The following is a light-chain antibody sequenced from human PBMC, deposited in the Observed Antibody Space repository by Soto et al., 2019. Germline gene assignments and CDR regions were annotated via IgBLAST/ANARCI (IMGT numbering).Light chain of an antibody. CDR1: SSNIGNNY. V-gene: IGLV1-51*01. CDR2: DNN. J-gene: IGLJ2*01. CDR3: GTWDNSLSAGV. Sequence: QSVLTQPPSVSAAPGQKVTISCSGSSSNIGNNYVSWYQQLPGTAPKLLIYDNNIRPSGIPDRFSGSKSGTSATLGITGLQTGDEADFYCGTWDNSLSAGVFGGGTQLTVL.